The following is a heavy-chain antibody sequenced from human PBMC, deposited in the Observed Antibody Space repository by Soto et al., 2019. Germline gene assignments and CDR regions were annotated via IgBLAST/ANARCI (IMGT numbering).Heavy chain of an antibody. CDR1: GFIFSGSA. CDR2: ILSKAGNYAT. Sequence: RLSCAASGFIFSGSAVHWVRQASGKGLEWVGRILSKAGNYATAYPASMKGRFTISREDSENTAFLQMNSLKTEDTAVYYCIRGGSPYYHDDWGQVTLLTVSS. CDR3: IRGGSPYYHDD. J-gene: IGHJ4*02. V-gene: IGHV3-73*01.